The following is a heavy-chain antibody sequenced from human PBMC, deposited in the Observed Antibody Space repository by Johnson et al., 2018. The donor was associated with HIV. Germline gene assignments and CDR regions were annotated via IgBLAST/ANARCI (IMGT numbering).Heavy chain of an antibody. Sequence: QVQLVESGGGLVQPGGSLRLSCAASGFTFSTFGMHWVRQAPGKGLEWVAFIRYDGSSEYYADSVKGRFTISRDTPKNTLFRQMNSLRAEDTAVYYCAKCGKLLWSGDNDGFDIWGQGTMVTVSS. D-gene: IGHD3-10*02. CDR3: AKCGKLLWSGDNDGFDI. CDR1: GFTFSTFG. J-gene: IGHJ3*02. V-gene: IGHV3-30*02. CDR2: IRYDGSSE.